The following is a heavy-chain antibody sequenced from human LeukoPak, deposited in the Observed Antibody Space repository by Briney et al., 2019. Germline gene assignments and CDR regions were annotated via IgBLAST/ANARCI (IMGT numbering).Heavy chain of an antibody. D-gene: IGHD5-18*01. Sequence: GGSLRLSCAASGFTFSSYAMHWVRQAPGKGLEWVAVISYDGSNKYYADSVKGRFTISRDNSKNTLYLQMNSLRAEDTAVYYCATSGGGGIQLNPCLVDYWGQGTLVTVSS. CDR2: ISYDGSNK. CDR1: GFTFSSYA. CDR3: ATSGGGGIQLNPCLVDY. V-gene: IGHV3-30-3*01. J-gene: IGHJ4*02.